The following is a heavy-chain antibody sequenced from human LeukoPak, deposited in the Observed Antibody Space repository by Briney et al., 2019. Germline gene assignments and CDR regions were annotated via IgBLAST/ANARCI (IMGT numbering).Heavy chain of an antibody. CDR1: GVSISGYY. J-gene: IGHJ3*02. CDR3: ARALQPGVYAFDI. D-gene: IGHD6-13*01. V-gene: IGHV4-59*01. CDR2: IYYSGST. Sequence: KPSETLSLTCTVSGVSISGYYWTWIRQPPGEGLEWIGYIYYSGSTNYNPSLKSRVTISVDTSKNQFSLKLSSVTAADPAVYYCARALQPGVYAFDIWGQGTMVTVSS.